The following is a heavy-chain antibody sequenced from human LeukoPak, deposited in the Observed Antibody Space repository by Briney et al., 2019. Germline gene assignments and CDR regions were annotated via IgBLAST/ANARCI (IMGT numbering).Heavy chain of an antibody. CDR1: GGIFSSYA. Sequence: GASVKVSCKASGGIFSSYAISWVRQASGQGLEWKGGIISIFGTVNYAQKFQGRVTITTDESTSTAYMELSSLRSEDTAVYYCARDPFNYDDSSGYYYAGMFDPWGQGTLVTVSS. J-gene: IGHJ5*02. D-gene: IGHD3-22*01. V-gene: IGHV1-69*05. CDR3: ARDPFNYDDSSGYYYAGMFDP. CDR2: IISIFGTV.